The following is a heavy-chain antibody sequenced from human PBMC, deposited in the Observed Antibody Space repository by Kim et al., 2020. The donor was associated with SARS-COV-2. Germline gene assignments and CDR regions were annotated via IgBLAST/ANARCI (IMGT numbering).Heavy chain of an antibody. CDR2: INPSGGST. J-gene: IGHJ4*02. Sequence: ASVKVSCKASGYTFTSYYMHWVRQAPGQGLEWMGIINPSGGSTSYAQKFQGRVTMTRDTSTSTVYMELSSLRSEDTAVYYCARSFPDTAIDPNFDYWGQGTLVTVSS. D-gene: IGHD5-18*01. CDR3: ARSFPDTAIDPNFDY. V-gene: IGHV1-46*01. CDR1: GYTFTSYY.